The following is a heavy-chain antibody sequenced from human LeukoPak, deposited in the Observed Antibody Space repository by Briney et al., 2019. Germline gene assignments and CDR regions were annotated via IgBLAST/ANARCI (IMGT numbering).Heavy chain of an antibody. CDR3: ARDTAHLWGSGSYYNVGGLFDY. J-gene: IGHJ4*02. V-gene: IGHV4-61*02. CDR2: ISTSGST. CDR1: GGSISSGSYY. Sequence: PSQTLSLTCTVSGGSISSGSYYWNWIRQPAGKGLEWIGRISTSGSTNYNPSLQSRVTISVDTSKNQFSLTLSSVTAADTAVYYCARDTAHLWGSGSYYNVGGLFDYWGQGTLVTVSS. D-gene: IGHD3-10*01.